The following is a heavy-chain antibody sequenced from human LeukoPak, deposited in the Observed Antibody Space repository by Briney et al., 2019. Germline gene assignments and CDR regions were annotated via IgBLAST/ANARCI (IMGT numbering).Heavy chain of an antibody. D-gene: IGHD6-6*01. CDR3: AREYSSSSWIDY. Sequence: SETLSLTCTVSGGSISSYYWSWIRQPAGKGLEWIGRIYTSGSTNYDPSLKSRVTMSVDTSKNQFSLKLSSVTAADTAVYYCAREYSSSSWIDYWGQGTLVTVSS. CDR2: IYTSGST. CDR1: GGSISSYY. V-gene: IGHV4-4*07. J-gene: IGHJ4*02.